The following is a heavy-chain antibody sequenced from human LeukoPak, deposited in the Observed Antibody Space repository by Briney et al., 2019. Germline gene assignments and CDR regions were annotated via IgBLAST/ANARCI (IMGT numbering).Heavy chain of an antibody. J-gene: IGHJ4*02. CDR1: GFTFSDYY. Sequence: GGSLRLSCAASGFTFSDYYMSWIRQAPGKGLEWVSYISSSGSTIYYADSVKGRFTISRDNAKNSLYLQMDSLRAEDTAVYYCARVGSSSWSTRYDYWGQGTLVTVSS. D-gene: IGHD6-13*01. CDR2: ISSSGSTI. V-gene: IGHV3-11*04. CDR3: ARVGSSSWSTRYDY.